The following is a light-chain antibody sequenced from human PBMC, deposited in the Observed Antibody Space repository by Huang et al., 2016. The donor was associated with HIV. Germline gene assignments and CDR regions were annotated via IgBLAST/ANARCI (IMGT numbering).Light chain of an antibody. V-gene: IGKV1-NL1*01. Sequence: DIQMTQSPSSLSASVGDRVTITCRAGQGISNSLVWYQQKPGKAPKLLLYAASRLKSGVPSRFSGSGAGTDYTLTISSLQPEDFATYYCQQYYSTPPSTFGQGTRLEIK. CDR1: QGISNS. CDR2: AAS. J-gene: IGKJ5*01. CDR3: QQYYSTPPST.